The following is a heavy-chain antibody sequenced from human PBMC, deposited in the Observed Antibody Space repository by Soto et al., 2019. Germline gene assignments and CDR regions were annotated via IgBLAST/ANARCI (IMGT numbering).Heavy chain of an antibody. Sequence: PGGSMRLSCAASGFTFSSYSMNWVRQAPGKGLEWVSYISSSSSTIYYADSVKGRFTISRDNAKNSLYLQMNSLRAEDTAVYYCARHPERIAQIGWFHHWGQGTLVTVSS. CDR2: ISSSSSTI. V-gene: IGHV3-48*01. D-gene: IGHD6-13*01. J-gene: IGHJ5*02. CDR3: ARHPERIAQIGWFHH. CDR1: GFTFSSYS.